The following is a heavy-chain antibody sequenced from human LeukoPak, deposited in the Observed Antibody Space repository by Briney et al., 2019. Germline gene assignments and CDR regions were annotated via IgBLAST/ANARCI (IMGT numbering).Heavy chain of an antibody. D-gene: IGHD6-19*01. CDR2: IKSKTDGGTT. CDR1: GFTFSNAW. CDR3: AKDPRSSGWYRVY. V-gene: IGHV3-15*01. Sequence: GGSLRLSCAASGFTFSNAWMSWVRQAPGKGLEWVGRIKSKTDGGTTDYAAPVKGRFTISRDNSKNTLYLQMNSLRAEDTAVYYCAKDPRSSGWYRVYWGQGTLVTVSS. J-gene: IGHJ4*02.